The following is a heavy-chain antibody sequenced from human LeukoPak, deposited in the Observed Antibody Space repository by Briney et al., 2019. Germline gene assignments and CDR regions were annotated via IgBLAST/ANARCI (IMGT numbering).Heavy chain of an antibody. V-gene: IGHV1-18*01. Sequence: ASVKVSCKASGYTFTSYGISWVRQAPGQGLEWMGWISAYNGNTNYAQKLQGRVTMTTDTSTSTAYMELRSLRSDDTAVYYCARDQHRRSTYYYDSSGSFPNYWGQGTLVTVSS. J-gene: IGHJ4*02. CDR2: ISAYNGNT. D-gene: IGHD3-22*01. CDR3: ARDQHRRSTYYYDSSGSFPNY. CDR1: GYTFTSYG.